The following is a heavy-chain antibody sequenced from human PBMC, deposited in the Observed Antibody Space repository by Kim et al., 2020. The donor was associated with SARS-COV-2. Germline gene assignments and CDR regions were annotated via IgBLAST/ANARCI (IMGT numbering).Heavy chain of an antibody. CDR1: GFTFSSYG. CDR3: AKGRGYCSGGSCLNWFDP. Sequence: GGSLRLSCAASGFTFSSYGMHWVRQAPGKGLEWVAVISYDGSNKYYADSVKGRFTISRDNSKNTLYLQMNSLRAEDTAVYYCAKGRGYCSGGSCLNWFDPWGQGTLVTVSS. D-gene: IGHD2-15*01. CDR2: ISYDGSNK. J-gene: IGHJ5*02. V-gene: IGHV3-30*18.